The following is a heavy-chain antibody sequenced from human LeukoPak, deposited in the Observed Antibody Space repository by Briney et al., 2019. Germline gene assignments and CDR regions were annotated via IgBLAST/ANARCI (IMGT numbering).Heavy chain of an antibody. Sequence: ASVTVSCKASGGTFSSYAISWVRQAPGQGLEWMGGIIPIFGTANYAQKFQGRVTITTDESTSTAYMELSSLRSEDTAVYYCARSEAAAGTWYNWFDPWGQGTLVTVSS. J-gene: IGHJ5*02. CDR3: ARSEAAAGTWYNWFDP. CDR1: GGTFSSYA. D-gene: IGHD6-13*01. V-gene: IGHV1-69*05. CDR2: IIPIFGTA.